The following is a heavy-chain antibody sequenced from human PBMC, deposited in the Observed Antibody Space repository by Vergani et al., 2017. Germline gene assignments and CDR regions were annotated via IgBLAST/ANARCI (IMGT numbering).Heavy chain of an antibody. Sequence: EVQLVESGGGLVQPGGSLRLSCAASGFTFDDYAMHWVRQAPGKGLEWVSGITWNSGSIGYADSVKGRFTISRDNSKNSLYLQMNSLRAEDTALYYCAKVGIAGASGDYFDYWGQGTLVTVSS. CDR2: ITWNSGSI. CDR3: AKVGIAGASGDYFDY. V-gene: IGHV3-9*01. J-gene: IGHJ4*02. CDR1: GFTFDDYA. D-gene: IGHD6-19*01.